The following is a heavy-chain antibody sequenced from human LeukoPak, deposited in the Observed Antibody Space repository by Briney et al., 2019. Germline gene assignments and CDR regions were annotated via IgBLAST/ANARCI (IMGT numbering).Heavy chain of an antibody. CDR3: ARLDVVVVPANPKTSFDY. CDR1: GYSISSGYY. CDR2: IYHSGST. Sequence: PSETLSLTCAVSGYSISSGYYWGWIRQPPGKGLEWIGSIYHSGSTYYNPSLKSRVTISVDTSKNQFSLKLSSVTAADTAVYYCARLDVVVVPANPKTSFDYWGQGTPVTVSS. J-gene: IGHJ4*02. D-gene: IGHD2-2*01. V-gene: IGHV4-38-2*01.